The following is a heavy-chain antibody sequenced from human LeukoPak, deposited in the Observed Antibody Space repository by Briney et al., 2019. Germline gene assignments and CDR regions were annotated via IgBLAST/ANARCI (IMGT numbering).Heavy chain of an antibody. V-gene: IGHV4-59*12. CDR2: IYYSGST. D-gene: IGHD3-22*01. CDR1: GGSISSYY. J-gene: IGHJ4*02. CDR3: ARETMIVVWG. Sequence: SETLSLTCTVSGGSISSYYWSWIRQPPGKGLEWIGSIYYSGSTYYNPSLKSRVTISVDTSKNQFSLKLSSVTAADTAVYYCARETMIVVWGWGQGTLVTVSS.